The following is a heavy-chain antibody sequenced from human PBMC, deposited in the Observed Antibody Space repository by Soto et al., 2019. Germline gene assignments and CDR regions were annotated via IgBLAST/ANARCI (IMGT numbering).Heavy chain of an antibody. Sequence: ASVKVSCKASGYTFTSYDINWVRQATGQGLEWMGWMNPNSGNTGYAQKFQGRVTMTRNTSISTAYMELSSLRSEDTAVYYCARGEGLQLWLLGYYYGMDVWGQGTTVTVSS. CDR1: GYTFTSYD. CDR3: ARGEGLQLWLLGYYYGMDV. CDR2: MNPNSGNT. D-gene: IGHD5-18*01. J-gene: IGHJ6*02. V-gene: IGHV1-8*01.